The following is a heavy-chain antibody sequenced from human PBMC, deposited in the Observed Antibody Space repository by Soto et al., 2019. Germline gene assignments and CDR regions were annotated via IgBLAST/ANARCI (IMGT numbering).Heavy chain of an antibody. Sequence: QVQLQESGPGLVKPSQTLSLTCIVSGDSISSNEYYWAWIRQPPGKGLDWVGYLHFSGSTYYNPCLKTRISMSADTSKNRFSLNLISLTAADTAVYYCVRVGSTSSAGWFDPWGQGTLVTVSS. CDR2: LHFSGST. D-gene: IGHD2-2*01. CDR3: VRVGSTSSAGWFDP. CDR1: GDSISSNEYY. J-gene: IGHJ5*02. V-gene: IGHV4-30-4*01.